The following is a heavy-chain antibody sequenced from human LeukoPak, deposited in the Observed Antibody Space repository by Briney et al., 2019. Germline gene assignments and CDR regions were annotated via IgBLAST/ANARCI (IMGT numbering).Heavy chain of an antibody. J-gene: IGHJ4*02. D-gene: IGHD2-15*01. CDR2: ISHDGSNN. CDR3: AKVRVGTAHFDY. V-gene: IGHV3-30*18. Sequence: GGSLRLSCAASGFTFSNYGMHWVRQAPGKGLEWVVVISHDGSNNNYADSVKGRFTTSRDNSKNTLYLQMNSLRPEDTAVYYCAKVRVGTAHFDYWGQGTLVTVSS. CDR1: GFTFSNYG.